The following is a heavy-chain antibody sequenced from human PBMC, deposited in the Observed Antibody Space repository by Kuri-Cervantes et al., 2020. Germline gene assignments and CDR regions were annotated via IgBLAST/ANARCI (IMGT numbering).Heavy chain of an antibody. V-gene: IGHV4-61*01. CDR2: IYYNGNT. D-gene: IGHD3-22*01. CDR1: GGSVSSGSYY. J-gene: IGHJ4*02. Sequence: SETLSLTCTVSGGSVSSGSYYWSWVRQPPGKGLEWIGFIYYNGNTYYNPSLKSRVTISVDKSKNQFSLKLSSVTAEDTAVYYCARDSVFDYYDSSGYFDYWGQGTLVTVSS. CDR3: ARDSVFDYYDSSGYFDY.